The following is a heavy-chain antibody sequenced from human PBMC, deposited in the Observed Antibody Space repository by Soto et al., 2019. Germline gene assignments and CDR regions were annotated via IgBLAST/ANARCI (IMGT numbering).Heavy chain of an antibody. D-gene: IGHD1-26*01. CDR3: ARVVGALGHWFDP. J-gene: IGHJ5*02. V-gene: IGHV1-18*01. Sequence: QVQLVQSGGEVKKPGASVKVSCKASGYTFTSYGIIWGRLAPGQGLEWMGRISAYNGNTNYAQKLQGRLTMTTDTSTSTAYMELRSLRSDDTAVYYCARVVGALGHWFDPWGQGTLVTVSS. CDR2: ISAYNGNT. CDR1: GYTFTSYG.